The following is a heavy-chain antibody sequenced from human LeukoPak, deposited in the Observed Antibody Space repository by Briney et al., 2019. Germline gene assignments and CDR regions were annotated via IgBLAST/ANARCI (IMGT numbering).Heavy chain of an antibody. V-gene: IGHV4-61*02. CDR2: IYTSGNT. CDR3: ARADRSYYYGSGSFSPFDY. D-gene: IGHD3-10*01. Sequence: TSQTLSLTCTVSGGSISSGDYYWSWIRQPAGKGLEWIGRIYTSGNTNYNPSLKSRVTISVDTSKNQFFLRLSSVTAADTAVYYCARADRSYYYGSGSFSPFDYWGQGTLVTVSS. CDR1: GGSISSGDYY. J-gene: IGHJ4*02.